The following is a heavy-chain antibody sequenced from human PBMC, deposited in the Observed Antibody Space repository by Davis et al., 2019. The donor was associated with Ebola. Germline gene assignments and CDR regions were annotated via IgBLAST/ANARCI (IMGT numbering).Heavy chain of an antibody. CDR1: GFTFSNYW. Sequence: GESLKISCAASGFTFSNYWMHWVRQAPGKGLVWVSRVNSDGSDTNYADSVKGRFTISRDDAKNSVYLQLNSLTVEDTAIYYCARGLGAPDLWGQGTLVTVSS. D-gene: IGHD3/OR15-3a*01. CDR3: ARGLGAPDL. V-gene: IGHV3-74*01. J-gene: IGHJ5*02. CDR2: VNSDGSDT.